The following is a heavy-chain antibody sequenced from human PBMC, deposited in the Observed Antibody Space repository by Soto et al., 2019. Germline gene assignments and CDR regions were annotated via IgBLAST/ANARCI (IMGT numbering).Heavy chain of an antibody. CDR3: AKKTPWEWLPHYYYYMDV. CDR1: GFTFSSYA. V-gene: IGHV3-23*01. J-gene: IGHJ6*03. CDR2: ISGSGGST. D-gene: IGHD3-3*01. Sequence: HPGGSLRLSCAASGFTFSSYAMSWVRQAPGKGLEWVSAISGSGGSTYYADSVKGRFTISRDNSKNTLYLQMNSLRAEDTAVYYCAKKTPWEWLPHYYYYMDVWGKGTTVTVSS.